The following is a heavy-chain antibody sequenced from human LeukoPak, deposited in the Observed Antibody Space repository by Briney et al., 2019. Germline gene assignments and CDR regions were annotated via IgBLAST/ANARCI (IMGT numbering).Heavy chain of an antibody. CDR3: ARDWLRFLEWAAGGYYYYYGMDV. Sequence: GGSLRLSCAASGFTFSSYWMSWVRQAPGKGLEWVANIKQDGSEKNYVDSVKGRFTISRDNAKTSLYLQMNSLRAEDTAVYYCARDWLRFLEWAAGGYYYYYGMDVWGQGTTVTVSS. CDR1: GFTFSSYW. CDR2: IKQDGSEK. J-gene: IGHJ6*02. D-gene: IGHD3-3*01. V-gene: IGHV3-7*01.